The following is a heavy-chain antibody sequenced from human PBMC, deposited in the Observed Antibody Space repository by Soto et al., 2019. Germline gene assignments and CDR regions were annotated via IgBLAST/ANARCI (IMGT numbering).Heavy chain of an antibody. Sequence: SSVKVSCKASGGTFSSYAISWVRQAPGQGLEWMGGIIPIFGTANYAQKFQGRVTITADKSTSTAYMELSSLRSEDTAVYYCANSGSYYDPFDYWGQGTLVTVSS. V-gene: IGHV1-69*06. CDR1: GGTFSSYA. CDR3: ANSGSYYDPFDY. CDR2: IIPIFGTA. D-gene: IGHD1-26*01. J-gene: IGHJ4*02.